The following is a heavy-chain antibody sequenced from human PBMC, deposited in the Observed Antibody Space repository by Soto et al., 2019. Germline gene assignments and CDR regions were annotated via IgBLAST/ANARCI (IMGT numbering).Heavy chain of an antibody. CDR3: ARDGGIAAAGTAGFDT. CDR2: IYYSGST. J-gene: IGHJ5*02. CDR1: GGSISSYY. V-gene: IGHV4-59*01. D-gene: IGHD6-13*01. Sequence: LSLTCTVSGGSISSYYWSWIRQPPGKGLEWIGYIYYSGSTNYNPSLKSRVTISVDTSKNQFSLKLSSVTAADTAVYYCARDGGIAAAGTAGFDTWGQGTLVTVYS.